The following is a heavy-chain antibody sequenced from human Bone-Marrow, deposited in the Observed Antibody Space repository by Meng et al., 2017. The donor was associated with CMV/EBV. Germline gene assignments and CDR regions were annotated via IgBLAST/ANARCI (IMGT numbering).Heavy chain of an antibody. CDR1: GGSISSYY. V-gene: IGHV4-59*01. J-gene: IGHJ4*02. CDR2: IYYSGST. CDR3: ARDEGGYFGD. Sequence: SETLSLTCTVSGGSISSYYWSWIRQPPGKGLEWIGYIYYSGSTNYNPSLKSRVTISVDTSKNQFSLKLSSVTAADTAVYYCARDEGGYFGDWGQGTRVTGYS.